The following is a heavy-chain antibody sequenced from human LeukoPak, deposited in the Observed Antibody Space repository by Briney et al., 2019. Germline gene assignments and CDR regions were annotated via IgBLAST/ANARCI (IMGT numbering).Heavy chain of an antibody. J-gene: IGHJ1*01. CDR2: ISGSGGST. V-gene: IGHV3-23*01. CDR1: GFTLNNYA. D-gene: IGHD6-19*01. CDR3: ARGEYSGGWC. Sequence: GGSLRLSCAASGFTLNNYAMNWVRQAPGKGLEWVSSISGSGGSTFYADSVKGRFTISRDSSDNTLYLQMNNVRADDTAVYYCARGEYSGGWCWGLGTLLTVSS.